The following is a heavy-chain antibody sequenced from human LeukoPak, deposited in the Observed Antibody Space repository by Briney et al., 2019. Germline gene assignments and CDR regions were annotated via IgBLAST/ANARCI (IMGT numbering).Heavy chain of an antibody. Sequence: PGGSLRLSCAASGFTVNNNYMSWVRQAPGKGLEWVSVIYSGGGTYYADPVKGRFTISRDNSKNTLYLQMNSLRAEDTAVYYCARDGYCSGGSCYSGALAYWGQGTLVTVSS. CDR2: IYSGGGT. J-gene: IGHJ4*01. D-gene: IGHD2-15*01. CDR1: GFTVNNNY. CDR3: ARDGYCSGGSCYSGALAY. V-gene: IGHV3-53*01.